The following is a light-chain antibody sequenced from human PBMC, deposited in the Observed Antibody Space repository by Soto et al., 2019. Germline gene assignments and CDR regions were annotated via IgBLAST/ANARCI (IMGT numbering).Light chain of an antibody. Sequence: EVVMTQSPATLSVSPGEGVTLSCRANQGIGDTLAWYQHKPGQTPRLLIYDTSTRATGVPARFSGSGSETDFTLTISSLQREDFATYVCQQSYSSPWTFGQGTKVDIK. V-gene: IGKV3-15*01. CDR2: DTS. CDR3: QQSYSSPWT. J-gene: IGKJ1*01. CDR1: QGIGDT.